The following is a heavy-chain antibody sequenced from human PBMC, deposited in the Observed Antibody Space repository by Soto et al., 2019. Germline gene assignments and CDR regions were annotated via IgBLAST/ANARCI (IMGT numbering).Heavy chain of an antibody. CDR1: GFTVSNLF. CDR3: ARDTFGGAYDFCH. D-gene: IGHD3-3*01. CDR2: ISSDGNT. J-gene: IGHJ4*02. V-gene: IGHV3-66*01. Sequence: EVQLVESGGGLVQPGGSVRLSCEASGFTVSNLFMTWVRRAPGKGLEWVSTISSDGNTYYADSVKGRFTISRDSFKNTLYLELNSLRAGDTAVYYCARDTFGGAYDFCHGGQGTLVTVTS.